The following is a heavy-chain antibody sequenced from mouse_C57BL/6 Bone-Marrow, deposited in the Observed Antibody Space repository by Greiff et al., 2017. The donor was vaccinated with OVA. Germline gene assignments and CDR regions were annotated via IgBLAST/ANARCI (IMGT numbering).Heavy chain of an antibody. Sequence: EVQLQQSGPELVKPGASVKISCKASGYTFTDYYMNWVKQSHGKSLEWIGDINPNNGGTSYNQKFKGKATLTVDKSSSTAYMELRSLTSEDSAVYYCAKSNYDDWGQGTLVTVSA. D-gene: IGHD2-5*01. CDR1: GYTFTDYY. V-gene: IGHV1-26*01. CDR3: AKSNYDD. CDR2: INPNNGGT. J-gene: IGHJ3*01.